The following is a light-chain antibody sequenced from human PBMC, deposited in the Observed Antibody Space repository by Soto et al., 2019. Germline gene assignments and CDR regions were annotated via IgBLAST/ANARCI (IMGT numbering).Light chain of an antibody. CDR3: QQYNNWPPWT. CDR1: QSVSSN. V-gene: IGKV3-15*01. Sequence: EIVMTQSPATLSVSAGERATLSCRASQSVSSNLAWYQQKPGQAPRLLIHGASTRATGIPARFSGSGSGIEFTLTISSLQSEDFAVYYCQQYNNWPPWTFGQGTKVEIK. CDR2: GAS. J-gene: IGKJ1*01.